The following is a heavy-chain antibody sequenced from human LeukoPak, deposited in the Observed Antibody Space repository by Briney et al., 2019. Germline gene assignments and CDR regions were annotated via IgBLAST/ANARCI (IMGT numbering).Heavy chain of an antibody. CDR2: INYNTGGT. Sequence: ASVKVSCKASGCTLTGYYMHWVRQAPGQGLEWMGWINYNTGGTNFEQKFQGRVTMTRDTSITTVYMELSRLRSDDTAVYYCARSGYYYGLDVWGQGTTVTVSS. V-gene: IGHV1-2*02. J-gene: IGHJ6*02. CDR3: ARSGYYYGLDV. CDR1: GCTLTGYY.